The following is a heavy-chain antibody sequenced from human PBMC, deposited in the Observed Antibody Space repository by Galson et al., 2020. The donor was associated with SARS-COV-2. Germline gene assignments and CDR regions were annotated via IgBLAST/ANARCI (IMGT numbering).Heavy chain of an antibody. CDR2: ISYDGSNK. CDR3: ARDAAMYYDILTGYYPGYYYYGMDV. J-gene: IGHJ6*02. V-gene: IGHV3-30*04. CDR1: GFTFRSYA. D-gene: IGHD3-9*01. Sequence: GGSLRLSCAASGFTFRSYAMHWVRQAPGKGLEWVAVISYDGSNKYYADSVKGRFTISRDNSKNTLYLQMNSLRAEDTAVYYCARDAAMYYDILTGYYPGYYYYGMDVWGQGTTVTVSS.